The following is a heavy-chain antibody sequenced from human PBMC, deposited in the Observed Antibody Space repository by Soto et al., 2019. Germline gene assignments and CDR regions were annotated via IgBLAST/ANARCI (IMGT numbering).Heavy chain of an antibody. V-gene: IGHV4-39*01. D-gene: IGHD1-1*01. CDR2: VYSNGNT. CDR1: GDSITNNNYH. Sequence: SETLSLTCTVSGDSITNNNYHWGWTRQPPGKGLEWIGTVYSNGNTYYNPSLKSRLAISVDTSKNQFSLKLSSVTAADTAVYYCARHGGPSRTGTGFGYWGQGSLVTVSS. J-gene: IGHJ4*02. CDR3: ARHGGPSRTGTGFGY.